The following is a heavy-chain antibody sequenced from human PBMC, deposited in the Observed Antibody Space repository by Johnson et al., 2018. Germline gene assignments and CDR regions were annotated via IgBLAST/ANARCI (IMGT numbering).Heavy chain of an antibody. CDR3: ARGFCSGGSCHSATYMDV. J-gene: IGHJ6*03. D-gene: IGHD2-15*01. Sequence: VQLQESGGGLVQPGGSLRLSCAASGFTFSDHYMDWVRQAPGKGLEWVGRTRNKANSYTTEYAASVKGRFTFSRDDSKNSLYLQMNSLKTEDTAESYCARGFCSGGSCHSATYMDVWGKGTTVTVSS. V-gene: IGHV3-72*01. CDR2: TRNKANSYTT. CDR1: GFTFSDHY.